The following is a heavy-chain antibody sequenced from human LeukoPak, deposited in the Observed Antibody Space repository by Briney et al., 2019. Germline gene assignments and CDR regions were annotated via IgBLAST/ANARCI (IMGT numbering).Heavy chain of an antibody. V-gene: IGHV3-30*02. J-gene: IGHJ4*02. Sequence: GGSLRLSCAASGFTFSSYGMHWVRQAPGKGLEWVAVIWCGGSNKYYADSVKGRFTISRDNSKNTLYLQMNSLRAEDTAVYYCAKAGIVGATGFFDYWGQGTLVTVSS. CDR2: IWCGGSNK. CDR3: AKAGIVGATGFFDY. CDR1: GFTFSSYG. D-gene: IGHD1-26*01.